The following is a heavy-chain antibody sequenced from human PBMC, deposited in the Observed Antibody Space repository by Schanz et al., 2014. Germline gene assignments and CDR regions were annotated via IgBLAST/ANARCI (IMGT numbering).Heavy chain of an antibody. CDR1: GFTFSSYA. V-gene: IGHV3-66*01. J-gene: IGHJ4*02. CDR2: IYIGGNT. D-gene: IGHD2-21*02. CDR3: ARGGTAYYFDD. Sequence: EVQLLESGGGLVQPGGSLRLSCAASGFTFSSYAMSWVRQAPGKGLEWVSFIYIGGNTYYADSVKGRFTISRDNSKNTVYIQMNSLRAEDTAVYYCARGGTAYYFDDWGQGTLVTVSS.